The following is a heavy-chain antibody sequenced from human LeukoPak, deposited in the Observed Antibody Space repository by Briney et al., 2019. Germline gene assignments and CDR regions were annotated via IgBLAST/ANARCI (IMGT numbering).Heavy chain of an antibody. Sequence: SVKGRFTISRDNAKNSLYLQMNSLRAEDTAVYYCARGGFDTRGCLDYWGQGALVTVSS. D-gene: IGHD6-19*01. CDR3: ARGGFDTRGCLDY. J-gene: IGHJ4*02. V-gene: IGHV3-48*01.